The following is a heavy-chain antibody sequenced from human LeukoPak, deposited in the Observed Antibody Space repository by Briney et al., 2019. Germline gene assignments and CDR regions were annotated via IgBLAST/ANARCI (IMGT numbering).Heavy chain of an antibody. V-gene: IGHV2-5*01. Sequence: SGPTLVNPTQTLTLTCTFSGFSLTTSGVGVGWIRQPPGKALEWLALIYSNDDKRYSPSLKSRLTITKDTSKNQVVLTMTNMDPVDTATYYCAHKVEVGVNTRYFQHWGQGTLVTVSS. CDR2: IYSNDDK. CDR3: AHKVEVGVNTRYFQH. D-gene: IGHD1-26*01. CDR1: GFSLTTSGVG. J-gene: IGHJ1*01.